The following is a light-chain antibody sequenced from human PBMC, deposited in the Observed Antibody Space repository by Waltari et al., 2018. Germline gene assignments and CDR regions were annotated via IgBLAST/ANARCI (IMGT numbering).Light chain of an antibody. CDR1: QSISFW. V-gene: IGKV1-5*03. CDR3: QQYHDYYT. Sequence: DIQMTQSPSALSASVGDRVTITCRASQSISFWLAWYKQTPGKAPKLLIHKASNLQTGVPSRFSGSGSGTEFTLTISSLQPDDFATYYCQQYHDYYTFGQGTKLEIK. J-gene: IGKJ2*01. CDR2: KAS.